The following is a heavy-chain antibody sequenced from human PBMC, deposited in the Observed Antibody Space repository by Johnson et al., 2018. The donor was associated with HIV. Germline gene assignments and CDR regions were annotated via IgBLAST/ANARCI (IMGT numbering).Heavy chain of an antibody. Sequence: VQLVESGGGLVQPGGSLRLSCAASGFTFSSYWMSWVRQAPGKGLEWVANIKQDGSEKYYVDSVKGRFTISRDKAKNSLYLQMNSLRAEDTAVYYCARDYLGYNWNDLGAFDIWGQGTMVTVSS. J-gene: IGHJ3*02. CDR1: GFTFSSYW. D-gene: IGHD1-1*01. CDR2: IKQDGSEK. V-gene: IGHV3-7*05. CDR3: ARDYLGYNWNDLGAFDI.